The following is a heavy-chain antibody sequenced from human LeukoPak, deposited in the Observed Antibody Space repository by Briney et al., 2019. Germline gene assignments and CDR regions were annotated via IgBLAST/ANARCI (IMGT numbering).Heavy chain of an antibody. V-gene: IGHV4-38-2*02. Sequence: SETLSLTCTVSGYSISSGYYWGWIRQPPGKGLEWIGSIYHSGSTYYNPSLKSRVTIPVDTSKNQFSLKLSSVTAAGTAVYYCASGSDYSLDYWGQGTLVTVSS. CDR2: IYHSGST. CDR1: GYSISSGYY. J-gene: IGHJ4*02. D-gene: IGHD4-11*01. CDR3: ASGSDYSLDY.